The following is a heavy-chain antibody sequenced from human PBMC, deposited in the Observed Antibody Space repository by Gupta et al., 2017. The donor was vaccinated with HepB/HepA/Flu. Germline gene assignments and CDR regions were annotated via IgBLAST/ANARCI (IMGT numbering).Heavy chain of an antibody. CDR2: TYYKSKWYN. Sequence: QVQLQQSGPGLVKPSQTLSLTCAISGDSVSSDSAAWNWIRQSPSRGLEWLGRTYYKSKWYNDDAGSVRSRRSSKPDTSRNHFSLQLNAVTPEDTDVYYCAKALPRRGCWYNPVLEENWFDPWGQGTLVPVS. V-gene: IGHV6-1*01. CDR1: GDSVSSDSAA. CDR3: AKALPRRGCWYNPVLEENWFDP. J-gene: IGHJ5*02. D-gene: IGHD1-1*01.